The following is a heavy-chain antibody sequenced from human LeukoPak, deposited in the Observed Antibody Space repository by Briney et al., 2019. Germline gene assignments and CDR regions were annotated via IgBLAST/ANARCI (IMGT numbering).Heavy chain of an antibody. CDR1: GFTFDKYA. CDR2: VGAGGGAP. Sequence: GWSLTLSCPASGFTFDKYAMSWVRQAPGKGLEWVSSVGAGGGAPYYSDSVKGRFSISRDNSKSTLYLQMTGLTDEDTAIYYCATDPYSRGWSGGDYFDQWGRGTLVTVSS. CDR3: ATDPYSRGWSGGDYFDQ. J-gene: IGHJ4*02. V-gene: IGHV3-23*01. D-gene: IGHD6-19*01.